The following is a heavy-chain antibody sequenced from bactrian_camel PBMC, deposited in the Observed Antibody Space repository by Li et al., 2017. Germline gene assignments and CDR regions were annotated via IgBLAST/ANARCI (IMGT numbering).Heavy chain of an antibody. CDR2: IEIDRTT. CDR1: GYRFEPYC. J-gene: IGHJ4*01. Sequence: QLVESGGGSVEAGGSLRLSCSAEGYRFEPYCMAWFRQAPGKEREAVAYIEIDRTTTYEDSVKGRFTISRNYAKNSLYLQMNNLKPDDTAIYYCAADAGQFGGSCMDPTYWGEGTQVTVS. D-gene: IGHD7*01. V-gene: IGHV3S53*01. CDR3: AADAGQFGGSCMDPTY.